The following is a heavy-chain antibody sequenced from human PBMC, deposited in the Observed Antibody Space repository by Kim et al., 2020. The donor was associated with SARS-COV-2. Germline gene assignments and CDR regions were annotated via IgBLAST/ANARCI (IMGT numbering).Heavy chain of an antibody. V-gene: IGHV1-18*01. Sequence: ASVKVSCKASGYTFTSYGISWVRQAPGQGLEWMGWISAYNGNTNYAQKLQGRVTMTTDTSTSTAYMELRSLRSDDTAVYYCARDRRPSGGSGRVQGPLDYWGQGTLVTVSS. CDR3: ARDRRPSGGSGRVQGPLDY. CDR1: GYTFTSYG. D-gene: IGHD6-19*01. CDR2: ISAYNGNT. J-gene: IGHJ4*02.